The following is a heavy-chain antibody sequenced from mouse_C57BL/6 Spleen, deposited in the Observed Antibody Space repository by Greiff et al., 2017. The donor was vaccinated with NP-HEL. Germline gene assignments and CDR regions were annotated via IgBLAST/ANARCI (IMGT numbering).Heavy chain of an antibody. D-gene: IGHD4-1*01. J-gene: IGHJ4*01. CDR1: GYTFTSYW. Sequence: QVQLQQPGAELVRPGSSVKLSCKASGYTFTSYWMHWVKQRPIQGLEWIGNIDPPDSETHYNQKFKDKATLTVDKSSSTAYMQLSSLTSEDSAVYYCARSGTEYAMDDWGQGTSVTVSS. V-gene: IGHV1-52*01. CDR2: IDPPDSET. CDR3: ARSGTEYAMDD.